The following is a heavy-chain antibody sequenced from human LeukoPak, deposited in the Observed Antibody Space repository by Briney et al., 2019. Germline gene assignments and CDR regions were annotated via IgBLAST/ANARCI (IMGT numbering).Heavy chain of an antibody. J-gene: IGHJ5*02. D-gene: IGHD1-14*01. CDR1: GFTFNSYA. CDR3: GRHVVVPNHFDP. CDR2: ISGGGAI. Sequence: GGSLRLSCAPSGFTFNSYAMNWVRQAPGKGLEWVSAISGGGAIYYADSVKGRFTISRDNSKNTLYLQMNSLRAEDTAVYYCGRHVVVPNHFDPWGQGILVTVSS. V-gene: IGHV3-23*01.